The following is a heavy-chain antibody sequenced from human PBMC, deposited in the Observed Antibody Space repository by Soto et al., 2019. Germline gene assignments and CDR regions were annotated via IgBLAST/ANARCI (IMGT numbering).Heavy chain of an antibody. Sequence: SETLSLTCAVYGGSFSGYYWSWIRQPPGKGLEWIGEINHSGSTNYNPSLKSRVTISVDTSKNQFSLKLSSVTAADTAVYYCARVREFDFWSGYYHYFDYWGQGTLVTVSS. V-gene: IGHV4-34*01. CDR2: INHSGST. CDR3: ARVREFDFWSGYYHYFDY. CDR1: GGSFSGYY. J-gene: IGHJ4*02. D-gene: IGHD3-3*01.